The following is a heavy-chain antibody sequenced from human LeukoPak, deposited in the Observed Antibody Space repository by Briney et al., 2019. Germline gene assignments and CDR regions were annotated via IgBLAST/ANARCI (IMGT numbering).Heavy chain of an antibody. CDR1: GDSFSEYY. D-gene: IGHD3-22*01. CDR3: ARSRRRNDSRHFIVPGGPGGRPFDS. J-gene: IGHJ5*01. V-gene: IGHV4-34*12. CDR2: LFHSDSI. Sequence: PSETLSLTCAVYGDSFSEYYWNWVRQTPGKGLEWLGVLFHSDSILYNPSLNGRLTTTSDISKNQFSLRLTSVTAADTAVYYCARSRRRNDSRHFIVPGGPGGRPFDSWGQGTQVIVST.